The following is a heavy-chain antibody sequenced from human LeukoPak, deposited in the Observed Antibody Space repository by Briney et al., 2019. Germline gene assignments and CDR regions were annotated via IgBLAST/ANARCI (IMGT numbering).Heavy chain of an antibody. J-gene: IGHJ4*02. Sequence: PGGSLRLSCAASGFSFSSYSMNWVRQAPGKGLEWLSYISSTSSAIYYADSLKGRFTISRDNAKNSLYLQMDSLRAEDTAVYYCARDPLGLLPAYWGQGTLVTVSS. D-gene: IGHD1-26*01. CDR1: GFSFSSYS. V-gene: IGHV3-48*04. CDR3: ARDPLGLLPAY. CDR2: ISSTSSAI.